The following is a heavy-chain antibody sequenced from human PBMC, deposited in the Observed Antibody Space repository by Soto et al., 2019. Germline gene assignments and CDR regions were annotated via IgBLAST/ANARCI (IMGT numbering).Heavy chain of an antibody. Sequence: SETLSLTCAGYGGSFSGYYWSWIRQPPGKGLEWLGEINHSGSTNYNPSLKSRVTISVDTSKNQFSLKLSSVTAADTAVYFCASPTESGMDVWGQGTTVTVSS. D-gene: IGHD1-26*01. CDR3: ASPTESGMDV. J-gene: IGHJ6*02. CDR2: INHSGST. V-gene: IGHV4-34*01. CDR1: GGSFSGYY.